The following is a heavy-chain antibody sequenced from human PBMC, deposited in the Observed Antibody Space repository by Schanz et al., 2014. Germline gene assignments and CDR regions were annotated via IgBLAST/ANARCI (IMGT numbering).Heavy chain of an antibody. V-gene: IGHV3-66*01. CDR2: IYGGGFT. J-gene: IGHJ4*02. D-gene: IGHD2-8*01. CDR1: GFTVSSNY. CDR3: ASLYDRDYFDY. Sequence: EVQLVESGGGLVQPGGSLRLSCAASGFTVSSNYMSWVRQAPGKGLEWVSVIYGGGFTYYADSVKGRFTISRDSSRNTLYLQMNSLRAEDTAVYYCASLYDRDYFDYWGQGTLVTVSS.